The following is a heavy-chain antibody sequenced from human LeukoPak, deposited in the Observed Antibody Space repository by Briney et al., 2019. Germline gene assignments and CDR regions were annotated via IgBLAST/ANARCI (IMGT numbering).Heavy chain of an antibody. Sequence: SETLSLTCTVSGYSISSSYYWSWIRQPPGKGLEWIGYIYYSGSTNYNPSLKSRVTISVDTSKNQFSLKLSSVTAADTAVYYCARGFLHYYGSGSSNWFDPWGQGTLVTVSS. D-gene: IGHD3-10*01. CDR2: IYYSGST. CDR3: ARGFLHYYGSGSSNWFDP. V-gene: IGHV4-61*01. CDR1: GYSISSSYY. J-gene: IGHJ5*02.